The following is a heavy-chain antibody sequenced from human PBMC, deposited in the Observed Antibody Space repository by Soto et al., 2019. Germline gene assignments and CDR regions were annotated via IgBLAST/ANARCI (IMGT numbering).Heavy chain of an antibody. V-gene: IGHV1-18*04. CDR1: GYNFTNYA. CDR3: GRYDTILGTNEVDN. D-gene: IGHD3-3*01. CDR2: ISVHSGYT. Sequence: ASVKVSCKASGYNFTNYAITWVRQAPGQGLQWMGWISVHSGYTYYTQCLRGRLTMTKDTSTTTAYMELRGLTSDDTAVYFWGRYDTILGTNEVDNWGQGTPVTVSS. J-gene: IGHJ4*02.